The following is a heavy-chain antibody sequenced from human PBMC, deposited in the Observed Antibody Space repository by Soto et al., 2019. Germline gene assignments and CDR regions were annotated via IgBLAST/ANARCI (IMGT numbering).Heavy chain of an antibody. D-gene: IGHD6-13*01. CDR2: IIPIFGTG. J-gene: IGHJ6*02. V-gene: IGHV1-69*01. CDR1: GGTFSSYA. Sequence: QVQLVQSGAEVKKPGSSVRVSCKASGGTFSSYAISWVRQAPGQGLEWMGGIIPIFGTGNYAQKIQGRVTITADESTSTAYMELSSLRSEATDVYSCARDRIAGSKYYYGMDVWGQGTTVTVSS. CDR3: ARDRIAGSKYYYGMDV.